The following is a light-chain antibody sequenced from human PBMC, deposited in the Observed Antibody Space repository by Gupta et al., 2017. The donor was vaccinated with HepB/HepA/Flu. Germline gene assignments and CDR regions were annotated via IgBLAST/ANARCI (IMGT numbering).Light chain of an antibody. CDR2: LNSDGSH. J-gene: IGLJ3*02. CDR1: SGHSSYA. CDR3: QTWGTGRV. V-gene: IGLV4-69*01. Sequence: QLVLTQSPSASASLGASVNLTCTLSSGHSSYAIAWHQQQPEKGPRYLMKLNSDGSHSKGDGIPDRCSGSSSGAERYLTISSLQSEDEADYYCQTWGTGRVFGGGTKLTVL.